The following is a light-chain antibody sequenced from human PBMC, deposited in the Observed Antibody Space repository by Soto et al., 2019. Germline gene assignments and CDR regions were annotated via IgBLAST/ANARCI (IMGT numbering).Light chain of an antibody. V-gene: IGLV2-8*01. CDR3: ISYAGSKNLV. Sequence: QSAPTQPPSASGSPGQSVAISCSGTSSDVGGYNYVSWYQQHPGKAPKLMIYDVSKRPSGVPDRFSGSKSGNTASLTVSGLQADDEADYYCISYAGSKNLVFGGGTKLTVL. J-gene: IGLJ2*01. CDR2: DVS. CDR1: SSDVGGYNY.